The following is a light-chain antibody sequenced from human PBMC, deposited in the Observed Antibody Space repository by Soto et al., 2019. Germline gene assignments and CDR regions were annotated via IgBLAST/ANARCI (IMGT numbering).Light chain of an antibody. CDR3: QQYGRSLT. J-gene: IGKJ4*01. CDR1: QGVGKNY. V-gene: IGKV3D-20*01. CDR2: DVS. Sequence: EIVLTQSPATLSLSPGERATLSCRASQGVGKNYLAWYQQIPGLAPRLLIYDVSNRATGIPGRFSGSGSGTDFPLTSSRLKPEDFAAYYCQQYGRSLTLGGGTKVELK.